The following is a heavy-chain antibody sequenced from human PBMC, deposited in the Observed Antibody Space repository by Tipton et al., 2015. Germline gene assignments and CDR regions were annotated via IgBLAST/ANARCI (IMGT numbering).Heavy chain of an antibody. CDR3: ARGGSPIIKMAHHHYGLDV. J-gene: IGHJ6*02. V-gene: IGHV4-34*01. Sequence: TLSLTCSLSGGSFYTYYGTWIRQPPGQGLEWIGEIYHSGTTNYNPSLRVRFTISLRTSKHQLSLKVDSVTAADTAIYYCARGGSPIIKMAHHHYGLDVWGQGTTVTVSS. CDR1: GGSFYTYY. CDR2: IYHSGTT. D-gene: IGHD5-24*01.